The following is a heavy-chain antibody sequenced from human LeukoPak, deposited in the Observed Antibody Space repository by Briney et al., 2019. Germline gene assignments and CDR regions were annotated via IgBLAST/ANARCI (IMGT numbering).Heavy chain of an antibody. CDR3: VKSNNLGGDY. Sequence: GGSLRLSCAASGFTFSSYALSWARQAPGKGLEWVSAISGSGVSTYYADSVKGRFTISRDNSKKTVYLQMQSLRVEDTAVYYCVKSNNLGGDYWGQGTLVTVSS. D-gene: IGHD1/OR15-1a*01. V-gene: IGHV3-23*01. CDR2: ISGSGVST. J-gene: IGHJ4*02. CDR1: GFTFSSYA.